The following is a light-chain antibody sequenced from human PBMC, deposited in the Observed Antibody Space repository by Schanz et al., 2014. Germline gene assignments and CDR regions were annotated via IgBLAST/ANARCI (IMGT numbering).Light chain of an antibody. J-gene: IGLJ2*01. V-gene: IGLV2-8*01. Sequence: QSALTQPPSASGSPGQSVTISCTGTSSDVGGYNYVSWYPQHPGKAPKLMIFEVSKRPSGVPDRFSGSKSGNTASLTISGLQAEDEADYYCCSYAGNYTRVFGGGTKLTVL. CDR2: EVS. CDR3: CSYAGNYTRV. CDR1: SSDVGGYNY.